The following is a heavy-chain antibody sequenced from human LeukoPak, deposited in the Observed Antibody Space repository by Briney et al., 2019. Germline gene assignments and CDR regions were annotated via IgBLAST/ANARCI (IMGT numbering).Heavy chain of an antibody. D-gene: IGHD3-22*01. J-gene: IGHJ1*01. CDR3: ARGDCYDSSGYSQYFQH. V-gene: IGHV3-33*01. CDR2: IWYDGSNK. CDR1: GFTFSNYG. Sequence: PGGSLRLSCAASGFTFSNYGMHWVRQAPGKGLEWVAVIWYDGSNKYYADSVKGRFTISRDNSKNTLYLQMNSLRAEDTAVYYCARGDCYDSSGYSQYFQHWGQGTLVTVSS.